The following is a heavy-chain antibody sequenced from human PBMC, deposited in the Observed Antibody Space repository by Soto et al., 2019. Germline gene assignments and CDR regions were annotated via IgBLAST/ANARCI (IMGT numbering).Heavy chain of an antibody. CDR3: ARRVETGYHNWFDP. Sequence: PSETLSLTCTVSGGSISSSSYYWGWIRQPPGKGLEWIGSIYYSGSTYYNPSLKSRVTISVDTSKNQFSLKLSSVTAADTAVYYCARRVETGYHNWFDPWGQGTLVTVSS. V-gene: IGHV4-39*01. D-gene: IGHD3-9*01. CDR2: IYYSGST. J-gene: IGHJ5*02. CDR1: GGSISSSSYY.